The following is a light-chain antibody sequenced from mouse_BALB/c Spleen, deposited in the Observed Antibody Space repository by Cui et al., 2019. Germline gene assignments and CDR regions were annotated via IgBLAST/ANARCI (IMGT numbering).Light chain of an antibody. CDR2: GAS. CDR3: QNDHSYPLT. V-gene: IGKV8-28*01. J-gene: IGKJ5*01. Sequence: DIVMTQSPSSLSVSAGEKVTMSCKSSQSLLNSGNQKNYLAWYQQKPGQPPKLLIYGASNRESGVPDRFTGSGSGTDFTLTISSVQAEDLAVYYCQNDHSYPLTFGAGTKLELK. CDR1: QSLLNSGNQKNY.